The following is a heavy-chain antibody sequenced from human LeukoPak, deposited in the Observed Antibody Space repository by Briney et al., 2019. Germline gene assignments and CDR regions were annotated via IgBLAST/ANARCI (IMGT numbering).Heavy chain of an antibody. V-gene: IGHV4-34*01. CDR2: ISHSGST. J-gene: IGHJ4*02. D-gene: IGHD1-26*01. Sequence: SETLSLTCAVYGGSFSGYYWSWIRQPPGKGLEWIGEISHSGSTNYNPSLKSRVTISVDTSKNQFSLKLSSVTAADTAVYYCARGVVGATSGIDFFDYWGQGTLVTVSS. CDR1: GGSFSGYY. CDR3: ARGVVGATSGIDFFDY.